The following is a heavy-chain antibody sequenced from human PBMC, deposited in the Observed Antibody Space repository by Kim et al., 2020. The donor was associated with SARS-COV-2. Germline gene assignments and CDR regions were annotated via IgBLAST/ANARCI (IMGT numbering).Heavy chain of an antibody. Sequence: SETLSLTCTVSGGSISSYYWSWIRQPPGKGLEWIGYIYYSGSTNYNPSLKSRVTISVDTSKNQFSLKLSSVTAADTAVYYCARGWGNYYDSSGYSYFDYWGQGTLVTVSS. V-gene: IGHV4-59*13. CDR2: IYYSGST. CDR3: ARGWGNYYDSSGYSYFDY. J-gene: IGHJ4*02. D-gene: IGHD3-22*01. CDR1: GGSISSYY.